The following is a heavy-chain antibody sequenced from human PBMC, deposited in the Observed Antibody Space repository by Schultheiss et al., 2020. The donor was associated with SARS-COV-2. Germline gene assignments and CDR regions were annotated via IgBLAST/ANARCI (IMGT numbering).Heavy chain of an antibody. CDR2: IYSGGST. CDR3: ARALVGATAYYYYYMDV. Sequence: GGSLRLSCAASGFTFSSYGMHWVRQAPGKGLEWVSVIYSGGSTYYADSVKGRFTISRHNSKNTLYLQMNSLRAEDTAVYYCARALVGATAYYYYYMDVWGKGTTVTVSS. V-gene: IGHV3-53*04. CDR1: GFTFSSYG. D-gene: IGHD1-26*01. J-gene: IGHJ6*03.